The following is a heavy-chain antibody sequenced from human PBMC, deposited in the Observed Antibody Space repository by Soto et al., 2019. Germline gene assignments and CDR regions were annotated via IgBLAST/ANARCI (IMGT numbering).Heavy chain of an antibody. J-gene: IGHJ4*02. Sequence: QVQLQESGPGLVKPSQTLSLTCTVSGGSLSSGAYYWSWIRQHPGKGLEWIGYIYYSGRTYYNPSLESRVTLSVDTSTKQFSLKVSSVTAADTAVYYCARANYFESSGPLDYWGPGTLVTVSS. CDR2: IYYSGRT. CDR1: GGSLSSGAYY. CDR3: ARANYFESSGPLDY. V-gene: IGHV4-31*03. D-gene: IGHD3-22*01.